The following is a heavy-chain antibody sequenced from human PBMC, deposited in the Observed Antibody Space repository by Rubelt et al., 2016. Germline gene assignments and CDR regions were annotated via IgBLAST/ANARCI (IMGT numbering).Heavy chain of an antibody. CDR3: ARRSMGVWGSYRKVAFDY. CDR2: INHSGST. D-gene: IGHD3-16*02. J-gene: IGHJ4*02. Sequence: QVQLQQWGAGLLKPSETLSLTCAVYGGSFSGYYWSWIRQPPGKGLEWIGEINHSGSTNYNPSLKRRVTISVDTSKNQFSLKLSSVTAADTAVYYCARRSMGVWGSYRKVAFDYWGQGTLVTVSS. V-gene: IGHV4-34*01. CDR1: GGSFSGYY.